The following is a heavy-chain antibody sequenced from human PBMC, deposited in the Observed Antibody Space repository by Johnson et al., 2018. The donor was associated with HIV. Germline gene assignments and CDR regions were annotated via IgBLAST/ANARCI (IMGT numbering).Heavy chain of an antibody. CDR3: ARDRGGGSYHRPLPGSFDI. CDR1: GFTFSSYG. J-gene: IGHJ3*02. Sequence: QVQLVESGGGVVQPGRSLRLSCVASGFTFSSYGMHWVRQAPGKGLEWVAIVSYDGSTKYYPDSVKGRFTISRDNSKNTLYLQMNSLRAEDTAVYYCARDRGGGSYHRPLPGSFDIWGQGTMVTVSS. CDR2: VSYDGSTK. D-gene: IGHD1-26*01. V-gene: IGHV3-30*03.